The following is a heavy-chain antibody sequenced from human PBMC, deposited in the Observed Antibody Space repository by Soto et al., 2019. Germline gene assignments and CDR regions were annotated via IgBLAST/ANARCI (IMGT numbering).Heavy chain of an antibody. CDR2: FDPEDGET. CDR1: GYTLTELS. V-gene: IGHV1-24*01. Sequence: ASVKVSCKVSGYTLTELSMHWVRQAPGKGLEWRGGFDPEDGETIYAQKCQGRVTMTEDTSTDTAYMELSSLQTEDTAVYYCTTDSYFTLKLVRFDYWGLGTLVTVYS. CDR3: TTDSYFTLKLVRFDY. J-gene: IGHJ4*01. D-gene: IGHD3-22*01.